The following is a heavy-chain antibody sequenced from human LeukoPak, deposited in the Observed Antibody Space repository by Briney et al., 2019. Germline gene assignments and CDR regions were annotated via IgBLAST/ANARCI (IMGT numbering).Heavy chain of an antibody. V-gene: IGHV4-34*01. CDR1: GGSFSGYY. D-gene: IGHD3-22*01. J-gene: IGHJ4*02. CDR3: ARGADSSGYYSIFYFDY. CDR2: INHSGST. Sequence: PSETLSLTCAVYGGSFSGYYWSWIRQPPGKGLDWIGEINHSGSTNYNPSLKSRVTISVDTSKNQFSLKLSSVTAADTAVYYCARGADSSGYYSIFYFDYWGQGTLVTVSS.